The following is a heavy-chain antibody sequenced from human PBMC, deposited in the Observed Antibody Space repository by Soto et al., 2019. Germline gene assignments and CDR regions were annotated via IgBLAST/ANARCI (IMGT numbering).Heavy chain of an antibody. CDR1: GGTFSSYA. V-gene: IGHV1-69*12. CDR3: ARHDSISTNRYYYCYNSMDV. D-gene: IGHD2-2*01. Sequence: QVQLVQSGAEVKKPGSSVKVSCKTSGGTFSSYAISWVRQAPGQGLEWMGGIIPIFDTANYAQKFQGRVSINADESTRTXYXXLSSLKSEDTVVYYCARHDSISTNRYYYCYNSMDVWCQGTTVTDSS. CDR2: IIPIFDTA. J-gene: IGHJ6*02.